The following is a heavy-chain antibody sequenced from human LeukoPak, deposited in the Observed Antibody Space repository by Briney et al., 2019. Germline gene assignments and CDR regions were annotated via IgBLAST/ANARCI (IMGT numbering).Heavy chain of an antibody. CDR1: GGSISSGSYY. J-gene: IGHJ3*02. CDR3: AGLIWFGGALDI. D-gene: IGHD3-10*01. CDR2: IYTSGST. V-gene: IGHV4-61*02. Sequence: SETLSLTCTVSGGSISSGSYYWSWIRQPAGKGLEWIGRIYTSGSTNYNPSLKSRVTISVDTSKNQFSLKLNSVTAADTAVYYCAGLIWFGGALDIWGQGTMVTVSS.